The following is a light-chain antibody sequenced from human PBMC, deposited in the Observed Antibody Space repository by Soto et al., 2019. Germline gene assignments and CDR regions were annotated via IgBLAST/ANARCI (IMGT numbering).Light chain of an antibody. V-gene: IGLV2-14*03. J-gene: IGLJ2*01. CDR3: ASYASSNPVL. Sequence: QSALTQPASVSGSPGQSITISCTGTSSDIGGYNYVSWYQQHPGKAPQLMIYDVSDRPSGVSKRFSGSKSGNTASLTISGLQAEDEADYYCASYASSNPVLFGGGTKLTVL. CDR1: SSDIGGYNY. CDR2: DVS.